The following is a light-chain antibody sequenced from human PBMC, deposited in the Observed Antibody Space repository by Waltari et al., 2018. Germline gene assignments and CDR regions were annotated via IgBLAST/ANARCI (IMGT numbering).Light chain of an antibody. CDR1: ISNLGSNY. J-gene: IGLJ1*01. CDR3: ASWDDSHYV. Sequence: QSVLTQPPSASETPGQRVTISCSGSISNLGSNYLYWYQQVPGAAPRLLIYRNNQRPSGVPDRCSGSKFGTSASLAIDGLRSEDEAVYYCASWDDSHYVFGPGTKVTVL. CDR2: RNN. V-gene: IGLV1-47*01.